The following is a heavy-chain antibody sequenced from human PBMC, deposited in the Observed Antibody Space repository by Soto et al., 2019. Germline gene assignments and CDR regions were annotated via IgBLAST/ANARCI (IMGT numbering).Heavy chain of an antibody. CDR2: IYYSGST. D-gene: IGHD1-26*01. CDR3: ARDPIVGATGRKNDAFDI. Sequence: QVQLQESGPGLVKPSQTLSLTCTVSGGSISSGGYYWSWIRQHPGKGLEWIGYIYYSGSTYYNPSLKSRVTISVDTSKNPFSLKLSSVTAADTAVYYCARDPIVGATGRKNDAFDIWGQGTMVTVSS. V-gene: IGHV4-31*03. J-gene: IGHJ3*02. CDR1: GGSISSGGYY.